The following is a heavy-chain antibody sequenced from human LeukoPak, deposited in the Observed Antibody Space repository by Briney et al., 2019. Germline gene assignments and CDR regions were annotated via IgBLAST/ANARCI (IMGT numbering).Heavy chain of an antibody. CDR1: GGSITSTNY. J-gene: IGHJ4*02. V-gene: IGHV4-4*02. CDR2: VNLQGST. CDR3: AREGGPYRPLDY. Sequence: SETLSLTCGVSGGSITSTNYWTWVRPPPGKGLEWIGEVNLQGSTNYNPSLMGRVAILVDMSDNHISLQLTSVTAADTAVYYCAREGGPYRPLDYSGQGTLVTVSS.